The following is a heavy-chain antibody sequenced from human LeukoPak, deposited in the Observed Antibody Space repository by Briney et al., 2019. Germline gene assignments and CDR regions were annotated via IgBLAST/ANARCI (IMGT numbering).Heavy chain of an antibody. D-gene: IGHD3-3*01. J-gene: IGHJ5*02. V-gene: IGHV3-30-3*01. CDR1: GFTFSSYA. CDR3: ARANYDFWSGYLTDNWFDP. CDR2: TSYDGSNK. Sequence: GGSLRLSCAASGFTFSSYAMHWVRQAPGKGLEWVAVTSYDGSNKYYADSVKGRFTISRDNSKNTLYLQMNSLRAEDTAVYYCARANYDFWSGYLTDNWFDPWGQGTLVTVSS.